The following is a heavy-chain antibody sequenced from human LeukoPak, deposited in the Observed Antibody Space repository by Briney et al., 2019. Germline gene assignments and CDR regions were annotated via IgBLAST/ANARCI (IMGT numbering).Heavy chain of an antibody. CDR3: AKDLRYGRDFDY. CDR2: IRYDGTNK. Sequence: PGGSLRLSCAASGFTFSNYGMHWVRQAPGKRLEWVAFIRYDGTNKYYADSVKGRFTISRDNSKNTLYLQMNSLRAEDTAVYYCAKDLRYGRDFDYWGQGTLVTVSS. D-gene: IGHD5-18*01. J-gene: IGHJ4*02. V-gene: IGHV3-30*02. CDR1: GFTFSNYG.